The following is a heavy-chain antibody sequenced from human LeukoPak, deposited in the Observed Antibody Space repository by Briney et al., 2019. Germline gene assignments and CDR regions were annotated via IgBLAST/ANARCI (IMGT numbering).Heavy chain of an antibody. J-gene: IGHJ6*02. V-gene: IGHV1-8*01. CDR1: GYTFTSYD. CDR2: MNPNSGNT. Sequence: ASVKVSCKASGYTFTSYDINWVRQATGQGLEWMGWMNPNSGNTGYAQKFQGRVTMTRNTSISTAYMELSSLRSEDTAVYYCARGRGAARKRDYYGMDVWGQGTTVTVSS. D-gene: IGHD6-6*01. CDR3: ARGRGAARKRDYYGMDV.